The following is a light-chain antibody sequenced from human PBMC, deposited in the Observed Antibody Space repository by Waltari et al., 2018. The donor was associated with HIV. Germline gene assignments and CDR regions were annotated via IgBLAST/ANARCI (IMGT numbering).Light chain of an antibody. J-gene: IGLJ1*01. CDR3: TAWDDSLSGYV. V-gene: IGLV1-47*01. CDR2: RNN. CDR1: RSNIGSKY. Sequence: QSVLTQPPSASGTPGQRVTISCSGSRSNIGSKYVYWYQQLPGTAPKLLISRNNQRPSGVPDRFSGSKSGTSASLAISGLRSDDEADYHCTAWDDSLSGYVFGTGTKVTVL.